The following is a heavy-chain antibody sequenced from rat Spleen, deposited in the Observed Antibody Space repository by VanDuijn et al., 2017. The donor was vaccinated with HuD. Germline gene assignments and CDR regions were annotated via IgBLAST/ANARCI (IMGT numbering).Heavy chain of an antibody. J-gene: IGHJ2*01. CDR2: ISYDGDNT. D-gene: IGHD1-4*01. Sequence: EVQLVGSGGGSVQPGRSMKLSCAASGFTFSEYYMAWVRQAPTKGLEWVASISYDGDNTYYRDSVKGRFTFSRDNAKSSLYLQMDSLRSEDTATYYCTTDRSGYIFDYWGQGVMVSVSS. CDR1: GFTFSEYY. CDR3: TTDRSGYIFDY. V-gene: IGHV5-20*01.